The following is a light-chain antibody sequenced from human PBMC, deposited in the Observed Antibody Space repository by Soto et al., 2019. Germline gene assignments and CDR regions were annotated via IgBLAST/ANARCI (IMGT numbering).Light chain of an antibody. J-gene: IGKJ4*01. CDR3: QQYQSWPLT. Sequence: EIVMTQSPATLSLSPGERATLSCRASQSVYSNLAWYQQKPGQTPRLLIYESSTRATGIPASFSGGWSGTEFTLTISSLQSEDFADYFCQQYQSWPLTFGGGTKVEIK. CDR1: QSVYSN. V-gene: IGKV3-15*01. CDR2: ESS.